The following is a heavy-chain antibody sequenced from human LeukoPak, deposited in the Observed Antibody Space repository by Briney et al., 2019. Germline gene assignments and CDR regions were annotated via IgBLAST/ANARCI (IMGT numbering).Heavy chain of an antibody. D-gene: IGHD3-16*01. CDR2: INHSGST. V-gene: IGHV4-34*01. J-gene: IGHJ4*02. CDR3: ARAAQGGAHY. CDR1: GGSFSGYY. Sequence: LKPSETLSLTCAVYGGSFSGYYWSWIRQPPGKGLEWIGEINHSGSTNYNPSLKSRVTISVDTSKNQSSLKLSSVTAADTAMYYCARAAQGGAHYWGQGTLVTVSS.